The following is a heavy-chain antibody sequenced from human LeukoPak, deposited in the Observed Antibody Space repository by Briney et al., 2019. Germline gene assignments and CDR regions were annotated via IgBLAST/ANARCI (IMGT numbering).Heavy chain of an antibody. CDR1: GFTFSSYA. CDR3: AKDDSVLWFGELLYRFDY. V-gene: IGHV3-23*01. D-gene: IGHD3-10*01. CDR2: ISGSGGST. Sequence: GGSLRLSCAASGFTFSSYAMSWVRQAPGKGLEWVSAISGSGGSTYYADSVKGRFTISRDNSKNTPYLQMNSLRAEDTAVYYCAKDDSVLWFGELLYRFDYWGQGTLVTVSS. J-gene: IGHJ4*02.